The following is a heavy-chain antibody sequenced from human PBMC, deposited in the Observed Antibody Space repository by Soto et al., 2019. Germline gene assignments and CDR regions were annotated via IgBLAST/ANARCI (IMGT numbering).Heavy chain of an antibody. CDR3: ARELKDIAAAGSFDY. V-gene: IGHV1-46*01. D-gene: IGHD6-13*01. CDR1: GYTFTSYY. J-gene: IGHJ4*02. CDR2: INPSGGST. Sequence: WASVKVSCKASGYTFTSYYMHWVRQAPGQGLEWMGIINPSGGSTSYAQKFQGRVTMTRDTSTSTVYMELSSLRSEDTAVYYCARELKDIAAAGSFDYWGQGTLVTVSS.